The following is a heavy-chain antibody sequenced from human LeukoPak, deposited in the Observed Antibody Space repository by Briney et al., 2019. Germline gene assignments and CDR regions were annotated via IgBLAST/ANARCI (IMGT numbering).Heavy chain of an antibody. V-gene: IGHV1-69*13. CDR1: GGTFISYA. J-gene: IGHJ4*02. Sequence: ASVKVSCKASGGTFISYAISWVRQAPGQGLEWMGGIIPIFGTANYAQKFQGRVTITADESTSTAYMELSSLRSEDTAVYYCATDLGSDLGVDYWGQGTLVTVSS. CDR3: ATDLGSDLGVDY. CDR2: IIPIFGTA. D-gene: IGHD2-21*02.